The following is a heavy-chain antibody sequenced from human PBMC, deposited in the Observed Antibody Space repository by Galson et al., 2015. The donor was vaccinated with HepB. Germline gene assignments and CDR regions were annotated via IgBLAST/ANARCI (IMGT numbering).Heavy chain of an antibody. Sequence: SLRLSCAASGFTFSSYGMHWVRQAPGKGLEWVAVISYDGSNKYYAESVKGRFTISRDNSKNTLFLQMTSLRLEDTAMYYCAKDRALKWPFGDYMDVWGKGTTVTVSS. D-gene: IGHD2-15*01. CDR1: GFTFSSYG. V-gene: IGHV3-30*18. CDR3: AKDRALKWPFGDYMDV. J-gene: IGHJ6*03. CDR2: ISYDGSNK.